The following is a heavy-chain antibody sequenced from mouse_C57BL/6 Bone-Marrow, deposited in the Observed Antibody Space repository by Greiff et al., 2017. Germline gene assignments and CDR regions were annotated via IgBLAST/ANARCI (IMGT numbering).Heavy chain of an antibody. V-gene: IGHV1-7*01. CDR2: INPSSGYT. J-gene: IGHJ4*01. CDR3: ASRGALRLDYAMDY. Sequence: QVHVKQSGAELAKPGASVKLSCKASGYTFTSYWMHWVKQRPGQGLEWIGYINPSSGYTKYNQKFKDKATLTADKSSSTAYMQLSSLTYEDSAVYYCASRGALRLDYAMDYWGQGTSVTVSS. D-gene: IGHD2-12*01. CDR1: GYTFTSYW.